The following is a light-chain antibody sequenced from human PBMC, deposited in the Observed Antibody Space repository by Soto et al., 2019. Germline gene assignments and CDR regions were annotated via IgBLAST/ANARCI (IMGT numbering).Light chain of an antibody. CDR2: DTS. V-gene: IGLV7-46*01. Sequence: QAVVTQEPSVTVSPGGTVTLTCGSSTGAVTSGHYPYWFQQKPGQAPRTLIYDTSSKHSWTPARFSGSLLGGKAALTLSGAQPEDEAEYYCLLSCSGAHVVFGGGTKLTVL. J-gene: IGLJ2*01. CDR3: LLSCSGAHVV. CDR1: TGAVTSGHY.